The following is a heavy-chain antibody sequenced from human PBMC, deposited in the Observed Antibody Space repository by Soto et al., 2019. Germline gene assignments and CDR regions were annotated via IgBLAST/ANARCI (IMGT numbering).Heavy chain of an antibody. J-gene: IGHJ4*01. CDR3: GRIRPIDAFEY. CDR2: IYWDDDK. D-gene: IGHD6-13*01. Sequence: HITLKESGPTLVKPTQTLTLTCSFSVFSLSTSGVGVGWIRQPPGKVLDWLAVIYWDDDKRYSPSQNSRLTFAKYSFNFQVVLRIFCLYADQAAKSRCGRIRPIDAFEYWG. V-gene: IGHV2-5*02. CDR1: VFSLSTSGVG.